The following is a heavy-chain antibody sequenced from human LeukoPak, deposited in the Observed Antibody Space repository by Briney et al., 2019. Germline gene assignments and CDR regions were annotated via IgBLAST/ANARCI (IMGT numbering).Heavy chain of an antibody. D-gene: IGHD3-16*02. Sequence: PSETLSLTCAVYGGSFSDYYWSWIRQPPGKGLEWIGEINHSGNSNYNPSLKSRVTISVDTSKNQFSLKLSSVTAADTAVYYCARGGLDYDYVWGSYRHDYWGQGTLVTVSS. CDR3: ARGGLDYDYVWGSYRHDY. J-gene: IGHJ4*02. CDR2: INHSGNS. V-gene: IGHV4-34*01. CDR1: GGSFSDYY.